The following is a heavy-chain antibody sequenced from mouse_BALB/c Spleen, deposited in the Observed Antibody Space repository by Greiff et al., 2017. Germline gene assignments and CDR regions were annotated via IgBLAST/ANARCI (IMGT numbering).Heavy chain of an antibody. D-gene: IGHD1-1*01. V-gene: IGHV1-4*01. CDR2: INPSSGYT. Sequence: VKLQESGAELARPGASVKMSCKASGYTFTSYTMHWVKQRPGQGLEWIGYINPSSGYTNYNQKFKDKATLTADKSSSTAYMQLSSLTSEDSAVYYCARDYGSSHYAMDYWGQGTSVTVSS. CDR1: GYTFTSYT. CDR3: ARDYGSSHYAMDY. J-gene: IGHJ4*01.